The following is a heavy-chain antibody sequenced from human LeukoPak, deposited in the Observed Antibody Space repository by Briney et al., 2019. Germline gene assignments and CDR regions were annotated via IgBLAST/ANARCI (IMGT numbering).Heavy chain of an antibody. CDR2: INHSGST. CDR3: VRDPYSGNYGNDSYYYMDV. CDR1: GGSFSGYY. Sequence: SETLSLTCAVYGGSFSGYYWRWIRQPPGKGLEWVGEINHSGSTYYNPSLKSRVTISVDTPKKQFSLKLSSVTAADTAVYYCVRDPYSGNYGNDSYYYMDVWGKGATVTISS. V-gene: IGHV4-34*01. J-gene: IGHJ6*03. D-gene: IGHD1-26*01.